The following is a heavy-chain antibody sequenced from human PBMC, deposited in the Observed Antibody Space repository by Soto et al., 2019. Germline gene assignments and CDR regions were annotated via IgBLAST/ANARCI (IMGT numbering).Heavy chain of an antibody. V-gene: IGHV1-69*08. CDR2: VIPIPDIT. J-gene: IGHJ3*01. CDR3: ARDRITTRGDAFNL. D-gene: IGHD3-3*01. Sequence: QVQLVQSGAEVRKPGSSVKVSCKAPGGTFSTYIISWVRQAPGQGLEWMGRVIPIPDITNYAQKFQGRVTITADRYTSTAYIELTSRKSEDTAVYYCARDRITTRGDAFNLWGQGTMVTDSS. CDR1: GGTFSTYI.